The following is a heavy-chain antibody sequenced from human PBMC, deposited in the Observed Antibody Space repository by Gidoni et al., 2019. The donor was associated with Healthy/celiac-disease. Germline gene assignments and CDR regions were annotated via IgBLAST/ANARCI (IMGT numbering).Heavy chain of an antibody. J-gene: IGHJ6*02. CDR3: AKDLLWFGDGGMDV. CDR1: GFTFDDYA. Sequence: EVQLVESGGGLVQPGRSLRLSCAASGFTFDDYAMHCVRQAPGKGLGWVSGISWNSGSIGYADSVKGRFTISRDNAKNSLYLQMNSLRAEDTALYYCAKDLLWFGDGGMDVWGQGTTVTVSS. V-gene: IGHV3-9*01. D-gene: IGHD3-10*01. CDR2: ISWNSGSI.